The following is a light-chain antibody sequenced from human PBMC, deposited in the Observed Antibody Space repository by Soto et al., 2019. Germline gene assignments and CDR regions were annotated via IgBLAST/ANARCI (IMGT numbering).Light chain of an antibody. CDR3: QQYSSSPRT. CDR2: GAS. CDR1: QSVNSNY. Sequence: EIVVTQSPGTLFLSPGESATLSCRASQSVNSNYLAWYQQKPGQAPRLLIYGASSRATGIPDRFSGSGSGTDFTLTIARLEPEDFAVYYCQQYSSSPRTFGQGTKVEI. V-gene: IGKV3-20*01. J-gene: IGKJ1*01.